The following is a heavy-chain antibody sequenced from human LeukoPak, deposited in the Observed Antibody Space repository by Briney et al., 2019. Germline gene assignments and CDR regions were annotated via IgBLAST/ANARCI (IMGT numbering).Heavy chain of an antibody. J-gene: IGHJ4*02. Sequence: RPSETLSLTCAVYGGSFSGYYWSWIRQPPGKGLEWIGEINHSGSTNYNPSLKSRVTISVDTSKNQFSLKLSSVTAADTAVYYCARDAVEAAAGTYYFDYWGQGTLVTVSS. V-gene: IGHV4-34*01. CDR2: INHSGST. CDR3: ARDAVEAAAGTYYFDY. CDR1: GGSFSGYY. D-gene: IGHD6-13*01.